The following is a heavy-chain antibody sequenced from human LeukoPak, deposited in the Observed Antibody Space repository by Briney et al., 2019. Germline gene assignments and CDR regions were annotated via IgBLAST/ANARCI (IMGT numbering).Heavy chain of an antibody. CDR1: GGTFRSYA. V-gene: IGHV1-69*04. D-gene: IGHD1-14*01. CDR2: IIPIFGIA. Sequence: SVKVSCKASGGTFRSYAISWVRQAPGQELEWMGRIIPIFGIANHAQKFHGRVTITADKSTSTAYMELSSLRSEDTAVYYCASLLNPNDYWGQGTLVTVSS. J-gene: IGHJ4*02. CDR3: ASLLNPNDY.